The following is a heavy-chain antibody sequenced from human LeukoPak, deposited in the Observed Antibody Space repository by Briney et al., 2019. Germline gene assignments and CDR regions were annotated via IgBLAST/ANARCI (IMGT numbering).Heavy chain of an antibody. Sequence: GGSLRLSCAASGFTFSSYVMSWVRLAPGKGLEWVSGISGSGGSTYYADSVKGRFTISRDNSKNTLYLQMNSLRAEDTAIYYCPKDKISYDACGQGTLVTVSS. CDR1: GFTFSSYV. CDR2: ISGSGGST. D-gene: IGHD3-22*01. J-gene: IGHJ5*02. V-gene: IGHV3-23*01. CDR3: PKDKISYDA.